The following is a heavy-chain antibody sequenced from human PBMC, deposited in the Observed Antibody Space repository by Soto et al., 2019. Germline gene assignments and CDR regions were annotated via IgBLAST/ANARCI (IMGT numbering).Heavy chain of an antibody. Sequence: EVQLVESGGGLVQPGGSLKLSCATSGFTFSGSAMHWVRQASGKGLEWVGRIRSKTNNYATAYAASVKGRFTISRDDSENISYLQMNSLKTEDTAVYYCTTSQGHKDLFDAFDDWGQGTMVTVSS. J-gene: IGHJ3*01. V-gene: IGHV3-73*01. CDR2: IRSKTNNYAT. CDR1: GFTFSGSA. CDR3: TTSQGHKDLFDAFDD.